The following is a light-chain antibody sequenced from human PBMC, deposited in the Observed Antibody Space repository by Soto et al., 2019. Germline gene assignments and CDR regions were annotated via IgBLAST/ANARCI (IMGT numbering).Light chain of an antibody. V-gene: IGKV1-39*01. Sequence: DIPMTPSPSSLSASVGDRVTITCRASQSISSYLNWYQQKPGKAPKLLIYAASSLQSEVPSRFSGSGSGTDFTLTISSLQPEDFATYYCQQSYSTPLTFGGGTKVEIK. CDR3: QQSYSTPLT. J-gene: IGKJ4*01. CDR1: QSISSY. CDR2: AAS.